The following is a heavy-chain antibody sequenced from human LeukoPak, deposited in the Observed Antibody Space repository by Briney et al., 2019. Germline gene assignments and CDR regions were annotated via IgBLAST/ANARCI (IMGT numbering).Heavy chain of an antibody. CDR2: IYHSGST. J-gene: IGHJ3*02. V-gene: IGHV4-38-2*01. D-gene: IGHD3-3*01. CDR1: GYSISSGYY. Sequence: SETLSLTCAVSGYSISSGYYWGWIRPPPGKGLEWIGSIYHSGSTYYNPSLTSRVTISVDTSKNQFSLNLSSVTAADTAVYYCARMRWYYDFWSGYVDGFNIWGQGTMVSVSS. CDR3: ARMRWYYDFWSGYVDGFNI.